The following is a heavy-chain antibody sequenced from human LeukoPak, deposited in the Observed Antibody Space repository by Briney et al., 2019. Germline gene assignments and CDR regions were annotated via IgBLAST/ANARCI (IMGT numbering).Heavy chain of an antibody. Sequence: ASVKVSCKASGGTFSSYAISWVRQAPGQGLEWMGRIVPILGIANYAQKFQGRVTITADKSTSTAYMELSSLRSEDTAVYYCARDKSGGYSYGSPDYWGQGTLVTVSS. D-gene: IGHD5-18*01. CDR3: ARDKSGGYSYGSPDY. CDR1: GGTFSSYA. V-gene: IGHV1-69*04. J-gene: IGHJ4*02. CDR2: IVPILGIA.